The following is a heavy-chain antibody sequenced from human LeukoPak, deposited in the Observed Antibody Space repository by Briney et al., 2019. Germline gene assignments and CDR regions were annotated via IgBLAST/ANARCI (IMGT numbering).Heavy chain of an antibody. V-gene: IGHV3-15*01. CDR2: IKSKPDGETT. J-gene: IGHJ4*02. D-gene: IGHD2-15*01. CDR1: GFTFSDAW. CDR3: TTLLH. Sequence: PGGSLRLSCAASGFTFSDAWMNWVRQAPGNGLEWVGPIKSKPDGETTDYAAPVKARFNSPTHEPKKTMCLQMNSPKIEDTAVYYCTTLLHWGQGILVTVSS.